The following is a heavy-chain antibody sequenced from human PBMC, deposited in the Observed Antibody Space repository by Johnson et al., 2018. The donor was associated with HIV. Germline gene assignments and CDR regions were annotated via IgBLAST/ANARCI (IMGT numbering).Heavy chain of an antibody. V-gene: IGHV3-7*01. J-gene: IGHJ3*01. CDR1: GFTFSSYW. Sequence: VQLVESGGGLIQPGGSLRLSCAASGFTFSSYWMGWVRQAPGKGLEWVANISQGGGRTYYADSVKGRFTISRDDSKNTLYLQMNSLRGADTAVYHCAKVGVGTAAGGVALDVWGPGTMVTVSS. CDR3: AKVGVGTAAGGVALDV. CDR2: ISQGGGRT. D-gene: IGHD4-23*01.